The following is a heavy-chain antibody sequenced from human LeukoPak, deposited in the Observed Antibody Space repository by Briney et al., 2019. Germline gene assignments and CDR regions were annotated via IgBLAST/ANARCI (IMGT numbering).Heavy chain of an antibody. V-gene: IGHV1-69*04. CDR2: IIPILGIA. CDR1: GGTFSSYA. D-gene: IGHD6-19*01. J-gene: IGHJ4*02. Sequence: SVKVSCKASGGTFSSYAISWVRQAPGQGLEWMGRIIPILGIANYAQKFQGRVTITADKSTSTAYMELSSLRSEDTAVYYCARDVKGSSGWSSLVGELTDYWGQGTLVTVSS. CDR3: ARDVKGSSGWSSLVGELTDY.